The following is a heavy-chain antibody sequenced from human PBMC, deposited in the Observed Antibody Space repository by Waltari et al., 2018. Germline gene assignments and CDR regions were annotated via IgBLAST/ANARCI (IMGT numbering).Heavy chain of an antibody. CDR1: GFTVSSNY. V-gene: IGHV3-53*01. Sequence: EVQLVESGGGLIQPGGSLRLSCAASGFTVSSNYMSWVRQAPGKGLEWVSVIYSGGSTYYAASVKGRFTISRDNSKNTLYLQMNSLRAEDTAVYYCARALIGPVEDSDAFDIWGQGTMVTVSS. D-gene: IGHD3-22*01. CDR2: IYSGGST. J-gene: IGHJ3*02. CDR3: ARALIGPVEDSDAFDI.